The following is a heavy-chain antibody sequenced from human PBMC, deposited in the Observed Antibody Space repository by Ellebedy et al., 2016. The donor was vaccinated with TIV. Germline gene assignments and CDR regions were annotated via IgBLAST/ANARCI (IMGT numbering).Heavy chain of an antibody. J-gene: IGHJ4*01. Sequence: LRLSCTVSGDSISRGGYYWGWLRQHPGKGLEWIGSIYYSGETFYNPSLKSRATVSSEKSMNRFSLRLTSVTAADTAVYYCARRRVGASMPTDYWGPGTLVTVSS. D-gene: IGHD1-26*01. CDR1: GDSISRGGYY. CDR3: ARRRVGASMPTDY. CDR2: IYYSGET. V-gene: IGHV4-31*03.